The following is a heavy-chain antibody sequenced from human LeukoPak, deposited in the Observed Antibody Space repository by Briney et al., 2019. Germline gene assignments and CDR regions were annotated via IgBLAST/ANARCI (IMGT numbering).Heavy chain of an antibody. D-gene: IGHD6-6*01. CDR2: IYHSGST. Sequence: SETLSLTCTVSGYSISSGYYWGWIRQPPGKGLEWIGSIYHSGSTYYNPSLKSRVTISVDTSKNQFSLKLSSVTAAGTAVYYCARTGIAARRPADYWGQGTLVTVSS. V-gene: IGHV4-38-2*02. J-gene: IGHJ4*02. CDR1: GYSISSGYY. CDR3: ARTGIAARRPADY.